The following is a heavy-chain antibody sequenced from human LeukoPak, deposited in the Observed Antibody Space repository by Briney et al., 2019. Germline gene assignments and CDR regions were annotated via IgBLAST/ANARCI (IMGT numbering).Heavy chain of an antibody. V-gene: IGHV3-48*03. CDR2: ISSSGSTI. CDR1: RFTFSSYE. Sequence: GGSLRLSCAASRFTFSSYEVNWVSQARGKGLEWVSYISSSGSTIYYADSVKGRFTISRDNAKNSLYLQMNSLRAEDTAVYYCARSVYDILTGYYPGWFDPWGQGTLVTVSS. D-gene: IGHD3-9*01. J-gene: IGHJ5*02. CDR3: ARSVYDILTGYYPGWFDP.